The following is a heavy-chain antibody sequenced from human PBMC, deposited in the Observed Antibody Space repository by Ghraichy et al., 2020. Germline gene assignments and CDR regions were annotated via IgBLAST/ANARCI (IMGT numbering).Heavy chain of an antibody. CDR1: GCSISSSSYY. V-gene: IGHV4-39*01. CDR3: ARRPHTYSSGLGYN. Sequence: SETLSLTCTVSGCSISSSSYYWGWIRQPPGKGREWIGTMYYSGSTYYNPSLKRRVTISVDTSKNQFSLKLSSVTAADTAVYYCARRPHTYSSGLGYNWGQGNLLSVSS. J-gene: IGHJ4*02. CDR2: MYYSGST. D-gene: IGHD3-22*01.